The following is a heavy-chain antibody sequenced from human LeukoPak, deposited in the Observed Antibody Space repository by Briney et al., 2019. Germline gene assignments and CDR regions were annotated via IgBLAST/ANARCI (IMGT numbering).Heavy chain of an antibody. V-gene: IGHV3-23*01. J-gene: IGHJ4*02. D-gene: IGHD5-12*01. CDR3: AKEAGYSGYDYPDY. Sequence: GGSLRLSCAASGFNFSSYAMSWVRQAPGKGLEWVSGISGSAYSTYYADSVQGRFTISRDNSKNTLYLQMNSLRAEDTAVYYCAKEAGYSGYDYPDYWGQGTLVTVSS. CDR2: ISGSAYST. CDR1: GFNFSSYA.